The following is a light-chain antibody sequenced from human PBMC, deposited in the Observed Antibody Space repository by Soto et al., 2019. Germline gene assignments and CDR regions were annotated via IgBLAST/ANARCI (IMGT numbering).Light chain of an antibody. CDR2: GAS. CDR1: QSVSSSY. Sequence: EIVLTQSPGTLSLSPGERATLSCRASQSVSSSYLAWYQQKPGQAPRLLIYGASSRATGIPDRFSGSGSGTDFTLTTSRLEPEDFAFYYCQQYGSSPLTFRGGTKVDIX. V-gene: IGKV3-20*01. J-gene: IGKJ4*01. CDR3: QQYGSSPLT.